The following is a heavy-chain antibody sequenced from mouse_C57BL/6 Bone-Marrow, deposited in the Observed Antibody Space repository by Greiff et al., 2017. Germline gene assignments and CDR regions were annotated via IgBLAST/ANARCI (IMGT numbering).Heavy chain of an antibody. CDR1: GYAFSSYW. CDR2: IYPGDGDT. CDR3: ARWGYYYGSSEDY. D-gene: IGHD1-1*01. J-gene: IGHJ4*01. V-gene: IGHV1-80*01. Sequence: VKLVESGAELVKPGASVKISCKASGYAFSSYWMNWVKQRPGKGLEWIGQIYPGDGDTNYNGKFKGKATLTAVKSSSTAYMQLSSLTSEDSAVYFCARWGYYYGSSEDYWGQGTSVTVSS.